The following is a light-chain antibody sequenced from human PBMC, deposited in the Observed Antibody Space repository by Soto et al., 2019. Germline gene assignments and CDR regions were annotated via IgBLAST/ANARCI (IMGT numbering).Light chain of an antibody. J-gene: IGLJ3*02. Sequence: QSALTQPASVSVSPGQSITISCSGTTNDIGGYNYVSWYQHHPGKVPKVIIYEVRNRPSGVSNRFSGSKSGNTASLTISGLQAEDEADYYCCSYTISATLVFGGGTKVTVL. CDR1: TNDIGGYNY. CDR2: EVR. V-gene: IGLV2-14*01. CDR3: CSYTISATLV.